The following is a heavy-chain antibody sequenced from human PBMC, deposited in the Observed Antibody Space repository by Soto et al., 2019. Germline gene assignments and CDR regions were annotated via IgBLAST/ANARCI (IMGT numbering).Heavy chain of an antibody. D-gene: IGHD2-15*01. CDR2: IYSGGST. J-gene: IGHJ4*02. CDR3: PVLTSLDY. Sequence: EVQLVESGGGLIQPGGSLRLSCAASGFTVSSNYMSWVRQAPGKGLEWVSVIYSGGSTYYADSVKGRFTISRDNSKNTLYLQMTSLRAEDTAVFYCPVLTSLDYWGQGPLVTVSS. V-gene: IGHV3-53*01. CDR1: GFTVSSNY.